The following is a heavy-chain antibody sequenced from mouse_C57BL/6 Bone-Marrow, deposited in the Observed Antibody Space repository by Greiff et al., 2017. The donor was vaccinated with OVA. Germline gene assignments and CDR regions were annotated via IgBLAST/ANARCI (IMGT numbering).Heavy chain of an antibody. J-gene: IGHJ2*01. V-gene: IGHV1-7*01. CDR2: INPSSGYT. CDR1: GYTFTRSW. CDR3: GRNGGND. Sequence: VQLQQSGAELAKPGASVKLSCKASGYTFTRSWMHWVKQRPGPGLEWIGYINPSSGYTTYNQKFKDKATLTADKSSSTAYMQRSSLTYEGAAVGYCGRNGGNDWGQGTTRTVSS.